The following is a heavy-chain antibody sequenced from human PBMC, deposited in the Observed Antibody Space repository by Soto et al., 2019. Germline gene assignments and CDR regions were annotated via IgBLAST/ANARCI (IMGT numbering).Heavy chain of an antibody. CDR1: GDSISSSNSH. CDR3: VRYDRINMKPYSPEGFHI. J-gene: IGHJ3*02. V-gene: IGHV4-39*01. Sequence: SETLSLTCTVSGDSISSSNSHWGWTRQPPGKGLEYIGSVYYGGAIFYSGNIYYNPSLKSRVTISVDTSKNQFSLRLSSVTAADTGVYYCVRYDRINMKPYSPEGFHIWGQGTMATVSS. D-gene: IGHD3-3*02. CDR2: VYYGGAIFYSGNI.